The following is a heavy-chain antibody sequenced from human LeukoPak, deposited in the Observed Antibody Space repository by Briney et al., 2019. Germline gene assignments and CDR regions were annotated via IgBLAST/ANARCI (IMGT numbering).Heavy chain of an antibody. CDR1: GGTFSSCA. V-gene: IGHV1-69*05. J-gene: IGHJ3*02. D-gene: IGHD2-15*01. Sequence: GASVKVSCKASGGTFSSCAISWVRQAPGQGLEWMGRIIPIFGTANYAQKFQGRVTITTDESSSTAYMELSSLRSEDTAVYYCARGWGNCSGGSCYAFDIWGQGTMVTVSS. CDR3: ARGWGNCSGGSCYAFDI. CDR2: IIPIFGTA.